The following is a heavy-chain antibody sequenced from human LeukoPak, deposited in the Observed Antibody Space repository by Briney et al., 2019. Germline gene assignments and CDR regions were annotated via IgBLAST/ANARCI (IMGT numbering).Heavy chain of an antibody. CDR3: AKSSGSHYYYYYYYMDV. CDR2: ISGSGGIT. V-gene: IGHV3-23*01. CDR1: GFTFSDYA. J-gene: IGHJ6*03. Sequence: GGSLRLSCAASGFTFSDYAMSWVRQAPGKGLEWVSAISGSGGITYYADSVKGRFTISRDNSKDTLYLQMNSLRAEDTAVYYCAKSSGSHYYYYYYYMDVWGKGTTVTVSS. D-gene: IGHD1-26*01.